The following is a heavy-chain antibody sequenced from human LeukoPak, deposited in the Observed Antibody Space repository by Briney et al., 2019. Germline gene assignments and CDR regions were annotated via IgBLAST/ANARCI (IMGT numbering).Heavy chain of an antibody. CDR2: IYYSGST. CDR1: GGSISSYY. V-gene: IGHV4-59*01. J-gene: IGHJ4*02. D-gene: IGHD3-3*01. Sequence: SGTLSLTCTVSGGSISSYYWSWIRQPPGKGLEWIGYIYYSGSTNYNPSLKSRVTISVDTSKNQFSLKLSSVTAADTAVYYCARSSGFWSGYPDYWGQGTLVTVSS. CDR3: ARSSGFWSGYPDY.